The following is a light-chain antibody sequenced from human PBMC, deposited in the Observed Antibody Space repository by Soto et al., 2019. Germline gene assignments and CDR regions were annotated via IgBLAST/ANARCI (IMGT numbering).Light chain of an antibody. CDR3: QQYNNWPPWT. CDR2: GAS. CDR1: QSVSSN. Sequence: EILMTQSPATLSVSPGERATLSCRASQSVSSNLAWYQQKPGQAPRLLIYGASTRATGIPARFSGSGSGTEFALTISSLQSEDFAAYYCQQYNNWPPWTFGQGTKVDIK. V-gene: IGKV3-15*01. J-gene: IGKJ1*01.